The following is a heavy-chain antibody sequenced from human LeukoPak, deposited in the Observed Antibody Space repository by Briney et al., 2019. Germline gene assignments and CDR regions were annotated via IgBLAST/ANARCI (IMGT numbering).Heavy chain of an antibody. CDR2: IYYSGST. CDR3: ARGLAAFDSSGYLSAFDI. CDR1: GGSISSGDYY. D-gene: IGHD3-22*01. V-gene: IGHV4-30-4*01. J-gene: IGHJ3*02. Sequence: SETLSLTCTVSGGSISSGDYYWSWIRQPPGKGLEWVGDIYYSGSTYYNPSLKSRVTISVDTSKNQFSLKLSSVTAADTAVYYCARGLAAFDSSGYLSAFDIWGQGTMVTVSS.